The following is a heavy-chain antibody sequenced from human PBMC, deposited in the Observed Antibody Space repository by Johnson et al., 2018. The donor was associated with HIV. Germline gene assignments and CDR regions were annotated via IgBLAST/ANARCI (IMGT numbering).Heavy chain of an antibody. Sequence: QMLLVESGGGVVQPGRSLRLSCAASGFTFSDYYMSWIRQAPGKGLEWVSYISSSGSTIYYADSVKGRFTISRDNAKYSLYLQMNSLRAEDTDVYYCAPQLGIGDAFDIWGQGTMVTVAS. D-gene: IGHD7-27*01. CDR2: ISSSGSTI. CDR1: GFTFSDYY. J-gene: IGHJ3*02. CDR3: APQLGIGDAFDI. V-gene: IGHV3-11*04.